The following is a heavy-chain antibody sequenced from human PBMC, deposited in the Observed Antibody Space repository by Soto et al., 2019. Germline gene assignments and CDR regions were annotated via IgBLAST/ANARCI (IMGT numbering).Heavy chain of an antibody. CDR2: IIPIFGTP. CDR3: ASRSENGYNYDFDY. CDR1: GGTFNSYA. Sequence: QVLLVQSGAEVKKPGSSVKVSCKASGGTFNSYAFSWVRQAPGQGLEWMGGIIPIFGTPNYAQKFQGRVXIXAXEXXSTAYMELSGLRSEDTAVYYCASRSENGYNYDFDYWGQGTLVTVSS. V-gene: IGHV1-69*12. J-gene: IGHJ4*02. D-gene: IGHD5-12*01.